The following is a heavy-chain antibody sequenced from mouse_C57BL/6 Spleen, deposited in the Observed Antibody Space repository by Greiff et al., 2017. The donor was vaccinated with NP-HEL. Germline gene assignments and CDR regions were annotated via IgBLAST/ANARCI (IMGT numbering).Heavy chain of an antibody. Sequence: QVQLKQPGAELVRPGSSVKLSCKASGYTFTSYWMDWVKQRPGQGLEWIGNIYPSDSETHYNQKFKDKATLTVDKSSSTAYMQLSSLTSEDSAVYYCALYDYDDGFAYWGQGTLVTVSA. CDR3: ALYDYDDGFAY. D-gene: IGHD2-4*01. CDR1: GYTFTSYW. V-gene: IGHV1-61*01. J-gene: IGHJ3*01. CDR2: IYPSDSET.